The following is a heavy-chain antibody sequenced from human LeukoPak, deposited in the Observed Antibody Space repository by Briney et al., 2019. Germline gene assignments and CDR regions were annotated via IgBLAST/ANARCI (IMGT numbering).Heavy chain of an antibody. CDR3: AKVSTMIVVVRGPFDY. Sequence: GGSLRLSCAASGFTFSSYSMSWVRQAPGKGLEWVSSISSSSSYIYYADSVKGRFTISRDNSKNTLYLQMNSLRAEDTAVYYCAKVSTMIVVVRGPFDYWGQGTLVTVSS. CDR2: ISSSSSYI. V-gene: IGHV3-21*04. CDR1: GFTFSSYS. D-gene: IGHD3-22*01. J-gene: IGHJ4*02.